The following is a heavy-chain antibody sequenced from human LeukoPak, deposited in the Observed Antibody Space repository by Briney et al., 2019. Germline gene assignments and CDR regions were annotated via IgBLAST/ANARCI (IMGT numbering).Heavy chain of an antibody. CDR2: MNPNSGNT. CDR1: GYTFTSYD. CDR3: ARRTGGSHYYYYGMDV. D-gene: IGHD1-1*01. J-gene: IGHJ6*02. Sequence: ASVKVSCKASGYTFTSYDINWVRQATGQGLEWMGWMNPNSGNTGYAQKFQGRVTMTRNTSISTAYMELSSLRSEDTAVYYCARRTGGSHYYYYGMDVWGQGTTVTVSS. V-gene: IGHV1-8*01.